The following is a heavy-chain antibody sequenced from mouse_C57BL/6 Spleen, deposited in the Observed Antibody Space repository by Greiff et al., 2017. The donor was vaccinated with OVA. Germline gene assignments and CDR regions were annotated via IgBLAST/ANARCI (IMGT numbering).Heavy chain of an antibody. CDR3: ARRRGGYDVNYFDY. Sequence: DVMLVESGGGLVKPGGSLKLSCAASGFTFSSYTMSWVRQTPEKRLEWVATISGGGGNTYYPDSVKGRFTISRDNAKNTLYLQMSSLRSEDTALYYCARRRGGYDVNYFDYWGQGTTLTVSS. V-gene: IGHV5-9*01. CDR2: ISGGGGNT. D-gene: IGHD2-2*01. J-gene: IGHJ2*01. CDR1: GFTFSSYT.